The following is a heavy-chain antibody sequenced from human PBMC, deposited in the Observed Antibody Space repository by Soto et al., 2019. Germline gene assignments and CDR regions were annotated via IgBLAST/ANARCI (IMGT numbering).Heavy chain of an antibody. V-gene: IGHV4-59*12. CDR3: ARWGSGWYYFDY. CDR1: GDSISSYF. Sequence: PSETLSLTCTVSGDSISSYFWSWVRQPPGKGLEWIGYIYYSGSTNYNPSLKSRVTISVDTSKNQFSLKLSSVTAADTAVYYCARWGSGWYYFDYWGQGTPVTVSS. J-gene: IGHJ4*02. D-gene: IGHD6-19*01. CDR2: IYYSGST.